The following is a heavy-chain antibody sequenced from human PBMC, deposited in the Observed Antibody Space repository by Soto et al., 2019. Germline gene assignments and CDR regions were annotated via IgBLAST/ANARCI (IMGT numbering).Heavy chain of an antibody. D-gene: IGHD1-26*01. CDR2: IYWDESK. CDR1: GFSLSSSGEG. Sequence: QITLKESGLTLVKPTQTLTLTCTFSGFSLSSSGEGVAWIRQPPGEALEWLADIYWDESKHYSPSQRSRFTITKDTSKNLVVLTMTNMDPVDTATYYCAHRTVFRGLDYWGQGTLVTVSS. J-gene: IGHJ4*02. V-gene: IGHV2-5*02. CDR3: AHRTVFRGLDY.